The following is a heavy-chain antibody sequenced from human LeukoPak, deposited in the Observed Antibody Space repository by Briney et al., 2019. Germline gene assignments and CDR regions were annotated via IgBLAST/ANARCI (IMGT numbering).Heavy chain of an antibody. J-gene: IGHJ4*02. CDR2: ISGSGGST. Sequence: GGSLRLSCAASGFTFSSYAMSWVRQAPGKGLEWVSAISGSGGSTYYADSVKGRFTISRDNSKNTLYLQMNGLRAEDTAVYYCGSGYDYFDYGGQGPLVTVSS. D-gene: IGHD5-12*01. V-gene: IGHV3-23*01. CDR1: GFTFSSYA. CDR3: GSGYDYFDY.